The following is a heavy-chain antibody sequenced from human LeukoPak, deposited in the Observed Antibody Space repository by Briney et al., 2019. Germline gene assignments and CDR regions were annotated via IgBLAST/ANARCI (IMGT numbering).Heavy chain of an antibody. D-gene: IGHD5-24*01. CDR1: GGSISSYY. CDR2: IYYSGST. J-gene: IGHJ3*02. Sequence: SETLSLTCTVPGGSISSYYWSWIRQPPGKGLEWIGYIYYSGSTNYNPSLKSRVTISVDTSKNQFSLKLSSVTAADTAVYYCARERDGYNHMMDAFDIWGQGTMVTVSS. V-gene: IGHV4-59*01. CDR3: ARERDGYNHMMDAFDI.